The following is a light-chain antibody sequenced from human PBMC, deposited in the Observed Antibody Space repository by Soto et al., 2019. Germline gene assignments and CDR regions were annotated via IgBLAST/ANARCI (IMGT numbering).Light chain of an antibody. CDR3: QQYNNWPPMYT. V-gene: IGKV3-15*01. Sequence: EIVMTQSPATLSVSPGERATLSCRASQSVSSNLVWYQHKPGQAPRLLIYGASTRATVIPARFSGSGSGTEFPLTISSLQSEDFAVYYCQQYNNWPPMYTFGQWTKLEIK. CDR2: GAS. CDR1: QSVSSN. J-gene: IGKJ2*01.